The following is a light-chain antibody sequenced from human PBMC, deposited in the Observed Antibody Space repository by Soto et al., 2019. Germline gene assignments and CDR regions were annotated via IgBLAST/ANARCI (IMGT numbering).Light chain of an antibody. CDR1: SSDIGRYNY. CDR2: DVS. CDR3: SSYISSSTYV. Sequence: QSALTQPASVSRSPGQSITISCTGTSSDIGRYNYVSWYQQYPGKAPKFMIYDVSNRPSGVSNRFSGSKSGNTASLTISGFQAEDEADYYCSSYISSSTYVFGTGTKVTVL. V-gene: IGLV2-14*01. J-gene: IGLJ1*01.